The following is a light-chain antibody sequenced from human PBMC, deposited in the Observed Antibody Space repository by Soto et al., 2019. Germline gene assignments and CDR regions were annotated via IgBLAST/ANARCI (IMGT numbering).Light chain of an antibody. CDR2: DVS. Sequence: QSALTQPASVSGSPGQSITISCTGTSSDVGGYNYVSWYQQHPGKAPKLMIYDVSNRPSGVSNRFSGSNSGNTASLTISGLQAEDEADYYCGSHTSSSTLPYVFGTGTKVTVL. CDR3: GSHTSSSTLPYV. J-gene: IGLJ1*01. V-gene: IGLV2-14*01. CDR1: SSDVGGYNY.